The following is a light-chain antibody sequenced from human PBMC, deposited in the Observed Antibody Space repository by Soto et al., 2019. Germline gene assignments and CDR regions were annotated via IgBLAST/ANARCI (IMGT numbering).Light chain of an antibody. CDR3: QQYNNWPPEWT. Sequence: MTQSPSTLSASVGDRVTITCLASQSVSSNLAWYQQKPGQAPRLLIHGASTRATGIPARFSGGGSGTEFTLTISSLQSEDSAVYYCQQYNNWPPEWTFGQGTKVDI. J-gene: IGKJ1*01. CDR1: QSVSSN. V-gene: IGKV3-15*01. CDR2: GAS.